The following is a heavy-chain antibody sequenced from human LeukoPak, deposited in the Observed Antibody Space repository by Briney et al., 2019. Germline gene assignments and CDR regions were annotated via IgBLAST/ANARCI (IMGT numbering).Heavy chain of an antibody. V-gene: IGHV1-2*06. J-gene: IGHJ4*02. CDR1: GYTFTGYY. Sequence: ASVKVSCEASGYTFTGYYMHWVRQAPGQGLEWMGRINPNSGGTNYAQKFQGRVTMTRDTSISTAYMELSRLRSDDTTVYYCARDYCSGGSCYSGYWGQGTLVTVSS. CDR2: INPNSGGT. CDR3: ARDYCSGGSCYSGY. D-gene: IGHD2-15*01.